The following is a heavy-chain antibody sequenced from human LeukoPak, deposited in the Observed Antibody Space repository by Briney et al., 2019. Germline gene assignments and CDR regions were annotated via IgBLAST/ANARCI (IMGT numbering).Heavy chain of an antibody. V-gene: IGHV4-34*01. CDR2: INHSGST. D-gene: IGHD6-13*01. CDR3: AHSSSWYRNGMDV. Sequence: SETLSLTCAVYGGSFSGYYWSWIRQPPGKGLEWIGEINHSGSTNYNPSLKSRVTISVDTSKNQFSLKLSSVTAADTAVYYCAHSSSWYRNGMDVWGQGTTVTVSS. CDR1: GGSFSGYY. J-gene: IGHJ6*02.